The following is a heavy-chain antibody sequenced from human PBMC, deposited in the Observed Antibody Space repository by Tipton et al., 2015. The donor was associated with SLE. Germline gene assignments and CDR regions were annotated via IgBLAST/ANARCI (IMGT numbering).Heavy chain of an antibody. Sequence: TLSLTCTVSGYSISSDYYWGWIRQPPGKGLEWIGSVYHSGSTYYNPSLKSRVTISVDTSKNQFSLKLNSVTAADTAVYYCARAIRGSSGWYYGNYFDYWGQGTLVTVS. CDR1: GYSISSDYY. J-gene: IGHJ4*02. V-gene: IGHV4-38-2*02. CDR3: ARAIRGSSGWYYGNYFDY. CDR2: VYHSGST. D-gene: IGHD6-19*01.